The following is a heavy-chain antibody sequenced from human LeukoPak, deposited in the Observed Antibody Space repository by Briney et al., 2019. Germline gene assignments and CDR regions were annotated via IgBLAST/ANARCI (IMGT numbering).Heavy chain of an antibody. D-gene: IGHD2-2*01. CDR3: ASHSVGVLPIATFDY. CDR1: GFTFSNYW. Sequence: GVPLRLSCAASGFTFSNYWMSWVRQAPGKGLEWVANIKQDGSEKYYVDSVRGRFTISRDNAKNSLYLQMNSLRAEDTAVYYCASHSVGVLPIATFDYWGQGTLVTVSS. J-gene: IGHJ4*02. V-gene: IGHV3-7*01. CDR2: IKQDGSEK.